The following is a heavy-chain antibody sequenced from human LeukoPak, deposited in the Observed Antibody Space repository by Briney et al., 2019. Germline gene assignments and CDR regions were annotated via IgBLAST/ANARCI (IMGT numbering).Heavy chain of an antibody. CDR3: ARGRVFLNWFDP. V-gene: IGHV1-8*01. Sequence: ASGKASCKASGYTFASSDINCVGRATGQRLEWWGWLNPNSGKTGYAQKFHCRVTMTRNSSISTAYMALRSLRSEDPGVYYCARGRVFLNWFDPWGEHTLVTVHS. CDR1: GYTFASSD. CDR2: LNPNSGKT. D-gene: IGHD3-3*01. J-gene: IGHJ5*02.